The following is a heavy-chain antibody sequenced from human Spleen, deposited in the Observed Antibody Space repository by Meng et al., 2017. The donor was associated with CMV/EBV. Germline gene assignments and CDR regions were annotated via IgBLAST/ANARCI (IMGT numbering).Heavy chain of an antibody. D-gene: IGHD2/OR15-2a*01. V-gene: IGHV1-69*05. CDR3: ARGQVQCSTINCHDYRFSGMDV. CDR2: IIPIFGTA. J-gene: IGHJ6*02. CDR1: GGTFSSYA. Sequence: SVKVSCKASGGTFSSYAISWVRQAPGQGLEWMGGIIPIFGTANYAQKFQGRVTITTDESTSTAYMELSSLRSEDTAVYYCARGQVQCSTINCHDYRFSGMDVWGQGTTVTVSS.